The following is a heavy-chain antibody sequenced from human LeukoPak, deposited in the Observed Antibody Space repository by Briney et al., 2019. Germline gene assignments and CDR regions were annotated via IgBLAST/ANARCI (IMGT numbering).Heavy chain of an antibody. CDR1: GGSFSGYY. V-gene: IGHV4-34*01. J-gene: IGHJ4*02. D-gene: IGHD3-22*01. CDR2: INHSGST. Sequence: PSETLSLTCAVYGGSFSGYYWSWIRQPPGKGLEWIGEINHSGSTNYNPSLKSRVTISVDTSKNQFSLKLSSVTAADTAVYYCARDTLLGRYYDSSGYYQYWGQGTLVTVSS. CDR3: ARDTLLGRYYDSSGYYQY.